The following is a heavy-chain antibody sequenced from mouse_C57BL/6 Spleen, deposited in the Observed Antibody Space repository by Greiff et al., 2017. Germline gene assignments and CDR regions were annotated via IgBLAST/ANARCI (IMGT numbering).Heavy chain of an antibody. Sequence: EVQLQQSGPGLVKPSQSLSLTCSVTGYSITSGYYWNWLRQFPGNKLEWMGYISYDGSNNYNPSLKNRISITRDTPKNQFFLKLNSVTTEDTATYYCARDQGGGYVDVGGTGTTVTVSS. CDR1: GYSITSGYY. CDR2: ISYDGSN. J-gene: IGHJ1*03. V-gene: IGHV3-6*01. D-gene: IGHD3-2*02. CDR3: ARDQGGGYVDV.